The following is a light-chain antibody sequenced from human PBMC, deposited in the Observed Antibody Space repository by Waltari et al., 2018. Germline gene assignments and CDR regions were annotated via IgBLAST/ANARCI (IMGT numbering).Light chain of an antibody. V-gene: IGLV2-8*01. CDR2: EVS. CDR3: SSYVGNNNLI. Sequence: QSALTQPPSASGSPGPPVTISCTGTSSDVGGSKYLSWYQQHPGKAPKLMIYEVSKRPSGVPDRFSGSKSGNTASLTVSGLQAEDEADYYCSSYVGNNNLIFGGGTKLTVL. CDR1: SSDVGGSKY. J-gene: IGLJ2*01.